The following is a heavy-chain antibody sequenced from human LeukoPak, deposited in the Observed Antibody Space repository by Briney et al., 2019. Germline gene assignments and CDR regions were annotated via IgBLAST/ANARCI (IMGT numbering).Heavy chain of an antibody. V-gene: IGHV3-33*06. D-gene: IGHD2-2*01. J-gene: IGHJ1*01. CDR3: AKAQSYCSSSSCCLGYFQD. Sequence: TGGSLRLSCAASGFTFSSYGMHWVRQAPGKGLEWVAVIWYDGSNKYYADSVKGRFTISRDNFKNTLYLQMNSLRAEDTAVYYCAKAQSYCSSSSCCLGYFQDWGQGTLVTVSS. CDR1: GFTFSSYG. CDR2: IWYDGSNK.